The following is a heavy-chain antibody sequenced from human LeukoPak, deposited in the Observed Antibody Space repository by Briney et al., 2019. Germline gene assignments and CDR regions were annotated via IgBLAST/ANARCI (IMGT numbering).Heavy chain of an antibody. CDR1: GGSISSYY. CDR2: MYYSGST. V-gene: IGHV4-59*08. J-gene: IGHJ3*02. Sequence: SETLSLTCTVSGGSISSYYWSWIRQPPGKGLEWIGAMYYSGSTNYKPSLKSRVTISVDTSKNQFSLKLSSVTAADTAVYYCARHAYYYDRSGSYEAFDIWGQGTMVTVSS. D-gene: IGHD3-22*01. CDR3: ARHAYYYDRSGSYEAFDI.